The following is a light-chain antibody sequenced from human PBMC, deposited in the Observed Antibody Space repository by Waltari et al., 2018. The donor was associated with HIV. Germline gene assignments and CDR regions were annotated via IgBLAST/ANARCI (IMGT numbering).Light chain of an antibody. CDR2: GAS. CDR1: QSVTSNY. V-gene: IGKV3-20*01. Sequence: EIVLTQSPGTLSLSPGERATLSCRASQSVTSNYLAWYQQKPGQASRLLIYGASSRATGIPDRFSGSGSGTDFTLTISRLEPEDFAVFYCQQYGSSPITFGQGTRLDIK. CDR3: QQYGSSPIT. J-gene: IGKJ5*01.